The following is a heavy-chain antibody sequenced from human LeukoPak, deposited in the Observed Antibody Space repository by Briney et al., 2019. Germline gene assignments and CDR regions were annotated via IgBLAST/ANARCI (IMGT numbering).Heavy chain of an antibody. D-gene: IGHD4-17*01. J-gene: IGHJ4*02. CDR3: ARADYGDYYDY. V-gene: IGHV4-30-4*08. Sequence: SETLFLTCTVSGGSISTYYWSWIRQPPGKGLEWIGYIYYSGSTYYNPSLKSRVTISVDTSKNQFSLKLSSVTAADTAVYYCARADYGDYYDYWGQGTLVTVSS. CDR1: GGSISTYY. CDR2: IYYSGST.